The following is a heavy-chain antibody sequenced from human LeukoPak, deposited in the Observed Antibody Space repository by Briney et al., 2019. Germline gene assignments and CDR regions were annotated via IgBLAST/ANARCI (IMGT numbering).Heavy chain of an antibody. V-gene: IGHV1-2*02. D-gene: IGHD5-18*01. CDR3: ARLIQLWKPADDY. CDR2: INPNSGGT. Sequence: ASVKVSCKASGYTFTGYYMHWVRQAPGQGLEWMGWINPNSGGTNYAQKFQGRVTMTRDTSISTAYMELSRLRSDDTAVYYCARLIQLWKPADDYWGQGTLVTVSS. CDR1: GYTFTGYY. J-gene: IGHJ4*02.